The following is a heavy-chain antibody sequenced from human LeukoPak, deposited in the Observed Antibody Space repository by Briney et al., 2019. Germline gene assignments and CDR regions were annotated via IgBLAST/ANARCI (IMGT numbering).Heavy chain of an antibody. V-gene: IGHV3-48*01. Sequence: GGSLRLSCATSGFTFSTYTINWVRQAPGKGLEWVSYISSSSSSIYYADSVKGRFTISRDNAKNSLYLQMNGLRVEDTAVYYCARGSGSSSSRAWFDPWGQGTLVTVSS. CDR1: GFTFSTYT. CDR3: ARGSGSSSSRAWFDP. J-gene: IGHJ5*02. CDR2: ISSSSSSI. D-gene: IGHD6-6*01.